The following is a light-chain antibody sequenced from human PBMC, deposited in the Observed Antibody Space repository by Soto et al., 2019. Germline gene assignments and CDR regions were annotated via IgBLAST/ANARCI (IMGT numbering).Light chain of an antibody. J-gene: IGKJ4*01. CDR3: QQYDNWPPLT. CDR2: GAS. Sequence: EIVMTQSPATLSVSPGERATLSCRASQSVSSNLAWYQQKPGQAPRLLIYGASTRATGIPARFSGSRSGTELTLTISSLQSEDFAVYYCQQYDNWPPLTFGGGTKVEIK. CDR1: QSVSSN. V-gene: IGKV3-15*01.